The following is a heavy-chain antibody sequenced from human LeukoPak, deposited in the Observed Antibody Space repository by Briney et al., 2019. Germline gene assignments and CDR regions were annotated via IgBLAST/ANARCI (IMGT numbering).Heavy chain of an antibody. D-gene: IGHD6-19*01. Sequence: GGSLRLSCAASGFTFSSYSMTWVRQAPGKGLEWVSSISSSSSYIYYADSVKGRFTISRDNAKNSLYLQMNSLRAEDTAVYYCARIGIAVAGKYYFDYRGQGTLVTVSS. CDR1: GFTFSSYS. CDR3: ARIGIAVAGKYYFDY. J-gene: IGHJ4*02. V-gene: IGHV3-21*01. CDR2: ISSSSSYI.